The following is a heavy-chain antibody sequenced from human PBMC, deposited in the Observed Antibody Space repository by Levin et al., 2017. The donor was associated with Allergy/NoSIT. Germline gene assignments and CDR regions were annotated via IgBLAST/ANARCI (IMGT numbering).Heavy chain of an antibody. CDR2: INHSGST. D-gene: IGHD2-21*02. V-gene: IGHV4-34*01. J-gene: IGHJ4*02. CDR3: ARGLGLIRSARDSGHRGIDY. Sequence: SETLSLTCAVYGESFSGYFWSWIRQPPGMGLEWIGEINHSGSTNYSPSLKSRVSISVDTSKNQFTLELRSVTAADTAVYFCARGLGLIRSARDSGHRGIDYWGQGLLVTVSS. CDR1: GESFSGYF.